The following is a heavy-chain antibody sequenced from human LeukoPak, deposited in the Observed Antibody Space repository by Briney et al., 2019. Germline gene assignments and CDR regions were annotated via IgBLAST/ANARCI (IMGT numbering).Heavy chain of an antibody. V-gene: IGHV4-34*01. CDR3: ARHRRYYGSGSYRNGNYFDY. CDR1: GGSFSGYY. J-gene: IGHJ4*02. D-gene: IGHD3-10*01. CDR2: INHSGST. Sequence: SETLSLTCAVYGGSFSGYYWSWIRQPPGKGLEGIGEINHSGSTNYNPSLKSRVTISVDTSKNQFSLKLSSVTAADTAVYYCARHRRYYGSGSYRNGNYFDYWGQGTLVTVSS.